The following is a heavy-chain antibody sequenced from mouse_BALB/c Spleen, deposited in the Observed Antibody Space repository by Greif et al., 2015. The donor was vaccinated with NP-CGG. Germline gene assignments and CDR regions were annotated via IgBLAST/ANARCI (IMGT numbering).Heavy chain of an antibody. V-gene: IGHV1-84*02. CDR3: ARRTGTEAMDY. D-gene: IGHD4-1*01. Sequence: QVQLQQSGPELVKPGASVKISCKASGYTFTDYYINWVNQKPGQGLEWIGWIYPGSGNTKYNGKFKGKATLTVDTSSSTAYMQFSSLTPEDTAVYFCARRTGTEAMDYWGQGTSVTVSS. CDR2: IYPGSGNT. CDR1: GYTFTDYY. J-gene: IGHJ4*01.